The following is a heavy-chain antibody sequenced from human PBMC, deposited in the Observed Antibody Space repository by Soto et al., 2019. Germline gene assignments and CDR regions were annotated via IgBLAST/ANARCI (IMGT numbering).Heavy chain of an antibody. CDR2: INHSGST. CDR1: GGSFSGYY. V-gene: IGHV4-34*01. CDR3: ARGPFFTDIVVVPAAKTTKGYYYSGMDV. Sequence: SETLSLTCAVYGGSFSGYYWSWIRQPPGKGLEWIGEINHSGSTNYNPSLKSRVTISVDTSKNQFSLKLSSVTAADTAVYYCARGPFFTDIVVVPAAKTTKGYYYSGMDVWGQGTTVTVSS. J-gene: IGHJ6*02. D-gene: IGHD2-2*01.